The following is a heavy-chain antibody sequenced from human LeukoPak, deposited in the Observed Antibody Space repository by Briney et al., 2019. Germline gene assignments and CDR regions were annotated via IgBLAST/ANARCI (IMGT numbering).Heavy chain of an antibody. CDR3: ARGSRGIFGVVIISFDY. D-gene: IGHD3-3*01. CDR1: GYTFTGYY. V-gene: IGHV1-2*06. CDR2: INPNSGGT. J-gene: IGHJ4*02. Sequence: VASVKVSCKASGYTFTGYYMHWVRQAPGQGLEWMGRINPNSGGTNYAQKFQGRVTMTRDTSISTAYMELSRLRSDDTAVYYCARGSRGIFGVVIISFDYWAREPWSPSPQ.